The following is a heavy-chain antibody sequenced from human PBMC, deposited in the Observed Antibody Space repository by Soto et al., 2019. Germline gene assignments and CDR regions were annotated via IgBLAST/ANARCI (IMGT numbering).Heavy chain of an antibody. V-gene: IGHV4-59*03. CDR3: AAYIWGNAFDI. CDR2: IYYSGST. CDR1: GGSISSYY. Sequence: QVQLQESGPGLVKPSETRSLTCTVSGGSISSYYWNWIRQSPGKGLEWIGFIYYSGSTNYNPSLKSRVTISVDTSKNQFSLKLSSVTAADTAVYYCAAYIWGNAFDIWGQGTMVTVSS. D-gene: IGHD3-16*01. J-gene: IGHJ3*02.